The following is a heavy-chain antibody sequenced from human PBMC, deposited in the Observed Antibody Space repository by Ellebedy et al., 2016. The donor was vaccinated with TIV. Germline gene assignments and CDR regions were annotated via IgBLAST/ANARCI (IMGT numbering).Heavy chain of an antibody. Sequence: MPSETLSLTCTVSGGSISSYYWSWIRQPAGKGLEWIGRIYTSGSTNYNPSLESRVTLSVDTSKRQFSLKLTSVTAADTAVYYCARGPGAATEETFDIWGQGTLVTVSS. J-gene: IGHJ3*02. D-gene: IGHD1-26*01. CDR3: ARGPGAATEETFDI. CDR1: GGSISSYY. V-gene: IGHV4-4*07. CDR2: IYTSGST.